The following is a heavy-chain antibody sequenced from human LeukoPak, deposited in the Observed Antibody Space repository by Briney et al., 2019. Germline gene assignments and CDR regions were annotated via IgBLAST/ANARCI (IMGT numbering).Heavy chain of an antibody. CDR2: IKQDGSEK. CDR3: VGGSGY. D-gene: IGHD5-12*01. CDR1: GFTFTRYW. Sequence: GGSLRLSCVASGFTFTRYWMNWVRQAPGKGLEWVANIKQDGSEKNYVDSVKGRFTISRDNPKTSLYLQMNSLRAEDPAIYSCVGGSGYWGQGTLVTVSS. V-gene: IGHV3-7*01. J-gene: IGHJ4*02.